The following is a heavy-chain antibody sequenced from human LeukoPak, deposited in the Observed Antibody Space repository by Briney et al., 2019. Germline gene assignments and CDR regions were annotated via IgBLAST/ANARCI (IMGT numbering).Heavy chain of an antibody. Sequence: PSETLSLTCTVSGGSISSYYWSWIRQPPGKGLEWIGYIYYSGSTNYNPSLKSRVTISVDTSKNQFSLKLSSVTAADTAVYYCATSGDYCYYYMDVWGKGTTVTISS. CDR2: IYYSGST. V-gene: IGHV4-59*01. CDR1: GGSISSYY. CDR3: ATSGDYCYYYMDV. D-gene: IGHD6-19*01. J-gene: IGHJ6*03.